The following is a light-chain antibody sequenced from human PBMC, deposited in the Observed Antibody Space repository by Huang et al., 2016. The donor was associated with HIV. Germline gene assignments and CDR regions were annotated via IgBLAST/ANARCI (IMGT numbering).Light chain of an antibody. V-gene: IGKV4-1*01. CDR2: WAS. Sequence: DIILTQSPDSLAVSLGERASLSCRSSQSVYSTSTSKDYMAWFQQKPGQPPKLLLFWASTREAGVPDRFSGSGSGTHFTITIANLEAEDAAIYYCQQYYSSPQTFGQGTRVEVK. J-gene: IGKJ1*01. CDR1: QSVYSTSTSKDY. CDR3: QQYYSSPQT.